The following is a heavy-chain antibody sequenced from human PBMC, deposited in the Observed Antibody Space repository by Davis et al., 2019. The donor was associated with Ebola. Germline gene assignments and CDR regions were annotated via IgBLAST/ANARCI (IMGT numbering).Heavy chain of an antibody. J-gene: IGHJ4*02. D-gene: IGHD1-14*01. CDR2: IKPDGTET. V-gene: IGHV3-7*01. CDR3: ATDGAGPEYYFDS. CDR1: GFTFSTSW. Sequence: GESLKISCVASGFTFSTSWMKWVRQAPGRGLEWLADIKPDGTETYYGDSVKGRFTISRDNTRNTLNLEMRRLREDDTALYYCATDGAGPEYYFDSWGQGTLVTVSS.